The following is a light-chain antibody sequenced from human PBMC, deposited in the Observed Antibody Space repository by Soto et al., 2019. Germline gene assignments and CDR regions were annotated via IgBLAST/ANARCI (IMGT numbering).Light chain of an antibody. Sequence: QSALTQPASVSGSPGQSITISCTGTSSDVGGYNYVSWYQHHPDKAPKLVIYDVTNPPSGVSNRFSGSKAGNTASLTISGLQAEDEAYYYCNSYTGSATPYVFGTGTKLTVL. J-gene: IGLJ1*01. CDR2: DVT. V-gene: IGLV2-14*03. CDR1: SSDVGGYNY. CDR3: NSYTGSATPYV.